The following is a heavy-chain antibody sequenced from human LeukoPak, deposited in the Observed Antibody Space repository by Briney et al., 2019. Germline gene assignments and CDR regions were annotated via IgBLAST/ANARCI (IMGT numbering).Heavy chain of an antibody. Sequence: SETLSLTCTVSGGSLSSGDYYWSWIRQPPGTGLEWIGYIYYSGSTYYNPSLKSRVTISVDTSKNQFSLKLSSVTAADTAVYYCARVDYGDYALDYWGQGTLVTVSS. D-gene: IGHD4-17*01. CDR2: IYYSGST. V-gene: IGHV4-30-4*01. J-gene: IGHJ4*02. CDR3: ARVDYGDYALDY. CDR1: GGSLSSGDYY.